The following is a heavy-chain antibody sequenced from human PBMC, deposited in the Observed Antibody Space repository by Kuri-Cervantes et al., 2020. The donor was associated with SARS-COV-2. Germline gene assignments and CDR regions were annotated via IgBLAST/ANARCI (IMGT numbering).Heavy chain of an antibody. J-gene: IGHJ4*02. D-gene: IGHD3-10*01. V-gene: IGHV1-2*04. CDR3: ARDGLWFGELY. Sequence: ASVKVSCKASGYTFTGYYMHWVRQAPGQGLEWMGWINPNSGSTNYAQKFQGWVTMTRDTSISTAYMELSRLRSDDTAVYYCARDGLWFGELYWGQGTLVTVSS. CDR1: GYTFTGYY. CDR2: INPNSGST.